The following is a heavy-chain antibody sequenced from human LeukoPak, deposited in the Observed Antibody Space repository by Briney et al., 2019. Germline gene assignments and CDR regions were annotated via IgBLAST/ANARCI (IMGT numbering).Heavy chain of an antibody. D-gene: IGHD2-2*01. Sequence: PSETLSLTCTVSGGSISSSSYYWGWIRQPPGKGLEWIGSIYYSGSTYYNPSLKSRVTISVDTSKNQFSLKLSSVTAADTAVYYCARQVPANDYWGQGTLVTVSS. V-gene: IGHV4-39*01. J-gene: IGHJ4*02. CDR2: IYYSGST. CDR3: ARQVPANDY. CDR1: GGSISSSSYY.